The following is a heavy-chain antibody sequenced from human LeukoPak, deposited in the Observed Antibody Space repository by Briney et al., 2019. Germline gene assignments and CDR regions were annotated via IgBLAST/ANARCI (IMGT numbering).Heavy chain of an antibody. V-gene: IGHV3-30*04. CDR2: ISNDGSNK. CDR3: ARGSSWLDY. J-gene: IGHJ4*02. Sequence: SGGSLRLSCAASGFTFSTYAMHWVRQAPGKGLEWVAVISNDGSNKYYADSVKGRFTISRDNSKSALYLQMNSLRAEDTAVYYCARGSSWLDYWGQGILVTVSS. CDR1: GFTFSTYA. D-gene: IGHD6-13*01.